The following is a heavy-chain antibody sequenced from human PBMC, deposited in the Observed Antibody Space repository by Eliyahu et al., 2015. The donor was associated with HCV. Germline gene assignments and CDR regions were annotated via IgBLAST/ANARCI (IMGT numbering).Heavy chain of an antibody. V-gene: IGHV3-33*01. D-gene: IGHD3-10*01. Sequence: QVQLVESXGGVVQPGXSLTLSCGASGFPFSSYGMPWVRQPPGKGLEWVAVIWYDGSKKDXADSVKGRFTISRDNSKNTLYLQMNSLRAEDTAVYYCASDSHLVRGNHWGQGTLVTVSS. CDR1: GFPFSSYG. CDR2: IWYDGSKK. CDR3: ASDSHLVRGNH. J-gene: IGHJ5*02.